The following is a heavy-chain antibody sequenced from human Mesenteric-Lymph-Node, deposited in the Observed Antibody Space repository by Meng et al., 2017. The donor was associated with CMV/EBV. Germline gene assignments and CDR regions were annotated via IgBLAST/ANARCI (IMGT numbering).Heavy chain of an antibody. Sequence: GESLKISCAASGFTFTSHDMNWVRQAPGKGLEWVASISSTSRYIYHADSVKGRFTISRDNAKNLLYLELNSLRAEDTAVYYCAGSPKQGSSSGGYPYGYWGQGTGVTGSS. CDR2: ISSTSRYI. V-gene: IGHV3-21*01. D-gene: IGHD6-19*01. CDR1: GFTFTSHD. J-gene: IGHJ4*02. CDR3: AGSPKQGSSSGGYPYGY.